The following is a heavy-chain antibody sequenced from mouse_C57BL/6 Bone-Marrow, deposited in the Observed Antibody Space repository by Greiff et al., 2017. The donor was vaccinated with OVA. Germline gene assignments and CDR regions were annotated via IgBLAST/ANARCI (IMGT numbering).Heavy chain of an antibody. Sequence: VQLQQSGAELARPGASVKLSCKASGYTFTSYGISWVKQRTGQGLEWIGEIYPRSGNTYYNEKFKGKATLTADKSSSTAYMELRSLTSEDAAVYFCARERGITGFAYWGQGTLVTVSA. CDR3: ARERGITGFAY. J-gene: IGHJ3*01. D-gene: IGHD1-1*01. CDR2: IYPRSGNT. V-gene: IGHV1-81*01. CDR1: GYTFTSYG.